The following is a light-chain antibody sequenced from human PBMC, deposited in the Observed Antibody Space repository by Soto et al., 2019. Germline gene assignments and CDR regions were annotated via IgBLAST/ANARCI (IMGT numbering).Light chain of an antibody. CDR1: QSVRSN. CDR3: QHLYT. J-gene: IGKJ3*01. CDR2: STS. V-gene: IGKV3-15*01. Sequence: EIVMTQSPATLSVSPGERVTLSCRASQSVRSNLAWYQQKPGQAPRLLIYSTSTRATGIPARFSGSGSGTEFTLTISSLQSEDFAVYYCQHLYTFAPGTKVDLK.